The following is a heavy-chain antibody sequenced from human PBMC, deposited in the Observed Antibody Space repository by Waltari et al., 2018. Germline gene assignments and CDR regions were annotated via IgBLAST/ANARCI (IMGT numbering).Heavy chain of an antibody. D-gene: IGHD1-26*01. CDR1: GFTFVDYA. V-gene: IGHV3-9*01. J-gene: IGHJ4*02. CDR3: AKGHSGSYGLDY. CDR2: ISWNSGSI. Sequence: EVQLVESGGGLVQPGRSLRLSCAASGFTFVDYAMHWVRQAPGKGLEWVSGISWNSGSIGYADSVKGRFTISRDNAKNSLYLQMNSLRTEDTALYYCAKGHSGSYGLDYWGQGTLVTVSS.